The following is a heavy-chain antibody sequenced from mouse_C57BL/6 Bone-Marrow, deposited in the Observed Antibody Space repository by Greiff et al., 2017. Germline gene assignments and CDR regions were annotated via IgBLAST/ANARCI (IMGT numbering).Heavy chain of an antibody. V-gene: IGHV2-2*01. Sequence: QVHVKQSGPGLVQPSQSLSITCTVSGFSLTSYGVHWVRQSPGKGLEWLGVIWSGGSTDYNAAFISRLSISKDNSKSQVFFKMNSLQADDTAIYYCARNLEGYDRDYYAMDYWGQGTSVTVSS. CDR3: ARNLEGYDRDYYAMDY. CDR1: GFSLTSYG. J-gene: IGHJ4*01. CDR2: IWSGGST. D-gene: IGHD2-2*01.